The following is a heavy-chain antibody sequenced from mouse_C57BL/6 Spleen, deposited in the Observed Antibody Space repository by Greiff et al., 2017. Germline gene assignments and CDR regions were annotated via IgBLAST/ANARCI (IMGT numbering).Heavy chain of an antibody. D-gene: IGHD2-4*01. CDR2: IHPNSGST. J-gene: IGHJ2*01. CDR1: GYTFTSYW. V-gene: IGHV1-64*01. Sequence: QVQLQQPGAELVKPGASVKLSCKASGYTFTSYWMHWVKQRPGQGLEWIGMIHPNSGSTNYNEKFKSKATLTVDKSSSTAYMQLSSLTSEDSAVYYCARNDYDKEAYFDYWGQGTTLTVSS. CDR3: ARNDYDKEAYFDY.